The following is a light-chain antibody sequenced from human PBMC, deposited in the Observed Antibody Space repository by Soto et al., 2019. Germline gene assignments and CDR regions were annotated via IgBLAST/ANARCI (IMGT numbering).Light chain of an antibody. CDR3: QQRNVWPPIT. J-gene: IGKJ5*01. CDR1: QSVRTS. V-gene: IGKV3-11*01. CDR2: DAS. Sequence: ELVLTQAPATLSLSPGERDTLSCRASQSVRTSLAWYQHKPGQAPRLXXYDASLRANGVPARFGGSGSATDFTPTIHRLEPEDFAFYYGQQRNVWPPITFGQGTRLEIK.